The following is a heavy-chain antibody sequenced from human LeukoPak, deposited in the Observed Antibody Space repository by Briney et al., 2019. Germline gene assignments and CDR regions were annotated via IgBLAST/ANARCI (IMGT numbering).Heavy chain of an antibody. Sequence: GGSLRLSCVASGFTFSSYWMSWVRQAPGKGLEWVANIKEDGREKYYVDSVKGRFTISRDNAKNSLYLQMNSPRAEDTAVYYCAKETTSGWGGFDYWGQGTLVTVSA. J-gene: IGHJ4*02. D-gene: IGHD6-19*01. CDR3: AKETTSGWGGFDY. CDR2: IKEDGREK. V-gene: IGHV3-7*01. CDR1: GFTFSSYW.